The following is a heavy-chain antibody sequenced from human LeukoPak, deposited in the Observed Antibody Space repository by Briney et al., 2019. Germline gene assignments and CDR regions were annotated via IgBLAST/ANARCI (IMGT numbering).Heavy chain of an antibody. CDR2: IYYSGST. V-gene: IGHV4-59*08. D-gene: IGHD2-2*01. Sequence: ETLSLTCTVSGGSISSYYWSWIRQPPGKGLEWIGYIYYSGSTNYNPSLKSRVTISVDTSKNQFSLKLSSVTAADTAVYYCARYQLLSPYYFDYWGQGTLVTVSS. CDR3: ARYQLLSPYYFDY. CDR1: GGSISSYY. J-gene: IGHJ4*02.